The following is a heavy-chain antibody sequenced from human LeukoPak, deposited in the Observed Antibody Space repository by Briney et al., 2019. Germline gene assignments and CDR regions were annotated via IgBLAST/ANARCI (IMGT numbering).Heavy chain of an antibody. D-gene: IGHD3-10*01. Sequence: GGSLRLSCAASGFTFSSFAMSWVRQAPGKGLEWVATIKQDGSETYHVDSVKGRFTISRDNAKDSLYLEMNSLRAEDTAVYYCARGGQAGTGDLWGQGTLVTVSS. J-gene: IGHJ5*02. CDR2: IKQDGSET. CDR3: ARGGQAGTGDL. V-gene: IGHV3-7*01. CDR1: GFTFSSFA.